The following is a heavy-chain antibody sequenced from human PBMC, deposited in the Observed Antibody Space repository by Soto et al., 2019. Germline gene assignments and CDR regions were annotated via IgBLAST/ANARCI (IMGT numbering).Heavy chain of an antibody. V-gene: IGHV3-48*04. CDR3: VGDSSYAFNL. CDR1: GFTFNTYP. Sequence: EVQLVESGGGLVQPGGSLRLSCAASGFTFNTYPMNWVRQAPGKGLEWISYISGSTTYISYADSVRGRFAISRDNAKNSLHLQMNGLRAEDTAVYYCVGDSSYAFNLWGQGTMVTVSS. J-gene: IGHJ3*01. CDR2: ISGSTTYI.